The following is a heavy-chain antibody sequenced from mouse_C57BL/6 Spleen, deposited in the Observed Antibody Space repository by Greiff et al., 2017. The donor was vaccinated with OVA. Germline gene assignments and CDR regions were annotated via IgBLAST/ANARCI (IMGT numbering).Heavy chain of an antibody. CDR2: IRSKSNNYAT. CDR3: VRAESLYAMDY. J-gene: IGHJ4*01. CDR1: GFSFNTYA. Sequence: EVKVVESGGGLVQPKGSLKLSCAASGFSFNTYAMNWVRQAPGKGLEWVARIRSKSNNYATYYADSVKDRFTISRDDSESMLYLQMNNLKTEDTAMYYCVRAESLYAMDYWGQGTSVTVSS. V-gene: IGHV10-1*01. D-gene: IGHD6-2*01.